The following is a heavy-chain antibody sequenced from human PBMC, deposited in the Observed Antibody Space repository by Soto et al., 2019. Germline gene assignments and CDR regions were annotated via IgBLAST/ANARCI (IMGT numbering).Heavy chain of an antibody. V-gene: IGHV3-53*02. CDR1: GFTVSSNY. J-gene: IGHJ5*02. CDR2: IYSGGST. Sequence: VQLVETGGGLIQPGGSLRLSCAASGFTVSSNYMSWVRQAPGKGLEWVSVIYSGGSTYYADSVKGRFTISRDNSKNTLYLQMNSLRAEDTAVYYCARAILWFGELGWFDPWGQGTLVTVSS. D-gene: IGHD3-10*01. CDR3: ARAILWFGELGWFDP.